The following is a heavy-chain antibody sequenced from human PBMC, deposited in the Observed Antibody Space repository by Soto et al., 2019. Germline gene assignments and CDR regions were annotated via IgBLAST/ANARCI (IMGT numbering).Heavy chain of an antibody. D-gene: IGHD6-13*01. V-gene: IGHV3-53*01. CDR2: IFAGGNT. CDR1: GFTVSSNY. CDR3: ARTPSPSSPVDY. J-gene: IGHJ4*02. Sequence: EVQLVESGGGLIQPGGSLRLSCAASGFTVSSNYMTWVRQAPGKGLEWVSIIFAGGNTYYADSVKGRFTISRDNTKNTMYLQMSGLRAEATAVYFCARTPSPSSPVDYWGQGTLVTVPS.